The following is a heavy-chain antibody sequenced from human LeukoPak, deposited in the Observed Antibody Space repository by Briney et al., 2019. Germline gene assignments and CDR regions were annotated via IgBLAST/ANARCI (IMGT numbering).Heavy chain of an antibody. D-gene: IGHD3-22*01. CDR1: GFTFSSYS. Sequence: GGSLRLSCAASGFTFSSYSMNWVRQAPGKGLEWVSSISSSSSYVYYADSVKGRFTISRDNAKNSLYLQMNSLRAEDTAVYYCARASKYYYDSSGYPLDYWGQGTLVTVSS. J-gene: IGHJ4*02. CDR2: ISSSSSYV. V-gene: IGHV3-21*01. CDR3: ARASKYYYDSSGYPLDY.